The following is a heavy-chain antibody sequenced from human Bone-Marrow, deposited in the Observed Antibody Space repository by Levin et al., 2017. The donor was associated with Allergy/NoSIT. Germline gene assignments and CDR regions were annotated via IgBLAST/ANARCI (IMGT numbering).Heavy chain of an antibody. J-gene: IGHJ2*01. Sequence: PGGSLRLSCSASGFNFSSYWKHWVCQAPGTGLVWVSRINRDGSSTSYADSVKGRFTISRVNAKNTLYPQMNSPGAEATSVYYCATERVTTSCYFHLWSRGTLVTPSS. CDR2: INRDGSST. CDR1: GFNFSSYW. CDR3: ATERVTTSCYFHL. D-gene: IGHD4-17*01. V-gene: IGHV3-74*01.